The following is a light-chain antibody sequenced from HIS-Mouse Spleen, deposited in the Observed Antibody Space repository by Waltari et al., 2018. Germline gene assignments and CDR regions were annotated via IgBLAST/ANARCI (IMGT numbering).Light chain of an antibody. Sequence: EIVLTKTPGTLSLSPGERATLSCRASQRVSSSYLSWYQQQPGQAPRLLIYGASSRATGIPDRFSGSGSVTDFTLTISRLEPEDFAVYYCQQYGSSPLTFGGGTKVEIK. CDR3: QQYGSSPLT. V-gene: IGKV3-20*01. CDR1: QRVSSSY. CDR2: GAS. J-gene: IGKJ4*01.